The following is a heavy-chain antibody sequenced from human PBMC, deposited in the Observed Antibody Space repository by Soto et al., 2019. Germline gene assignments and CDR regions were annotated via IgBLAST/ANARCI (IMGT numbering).Heavy chain of an antibody. CDR3: AAGYYDILTGYRPPRD. CDR2: IVVGSGNT. V-gene: IGHV1-58*02. D-gene: IGHD3-9*01. CDR1: GFTFTSSA. J-gene: IGHJ4*02. Sequence: GASVKVSCKASGFTFTSSAMQWVRQARGQRLEWIGWIVVGSGNTNYAQKFQERVTITRDMSTSTAYMELSSLRSEDTAVYYCAAGYYDILTGYRPPRDWGQGTLVTVSS.